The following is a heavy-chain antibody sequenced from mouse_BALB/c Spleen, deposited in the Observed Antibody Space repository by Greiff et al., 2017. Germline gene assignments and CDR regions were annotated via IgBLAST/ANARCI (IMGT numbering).Heavy chain of an antibody. CDR2: ISSGGST. Sequence: EVQGVESGGGLVKPGGSLKLSCAASGFTFSSYAMSWVRQTPEKRLEWVASISSGGSTYYPDSVKGRFTISRDNARNILYLQMSSLRSEDTAMYYCARGGVYYGYDYYAMDYWGQGTSVTVSS. J-gene: IGHJ4*01. D-gene: IGHD1-2*01. V-gene: IGHV5-6-5*01. CDR3: ARGGVYYGYDYYAMDY. CDR1: GFTFSSYA.